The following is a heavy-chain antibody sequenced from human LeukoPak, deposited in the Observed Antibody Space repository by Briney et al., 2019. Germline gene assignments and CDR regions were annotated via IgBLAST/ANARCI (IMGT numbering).Heavy chain of an antibody. V-gene: IGHV3-23*01. D-gene: IGHD3-22*01. CDR1: GFTFSSYA. CDR2: ISGSGTST. J-gene: IGHJ3*01. CDR3: AKGGFYDSSGYYHGAFDV. Sequence: GGSLRLSCAASGFTFSSYAMSWVRQAPGKGLEWVSAISGSGTSTYYADSVKGRFTISRDNSKNTLYPQMNSLRAEDTAVYYCAKGGFYDSSGYYHGAFDVWGQGTMVTVSS.